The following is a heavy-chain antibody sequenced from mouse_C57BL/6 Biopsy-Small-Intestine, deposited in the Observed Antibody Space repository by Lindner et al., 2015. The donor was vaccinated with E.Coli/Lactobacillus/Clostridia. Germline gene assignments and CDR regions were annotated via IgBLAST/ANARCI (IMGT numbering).Heavy chain of an antibody. CDR3: TFRDAYSGSPDF. V-gene: IGHV1S22*01. CDR2: SGPSSGYT. CDR1: GNTFTNYY. J-gene: IGHJ4*01. D-gene: IGHD2-12*01. Sequence: SVKVSCKTSGNTFTNYYIHWVRQAPGQGLEWMGIISPSGPSSGYTTYAPNFQGRITMTRDASTNTVYMELSSLISKDTAVYYCTFRDAYSGSPDFWGQGTLVTVSS.